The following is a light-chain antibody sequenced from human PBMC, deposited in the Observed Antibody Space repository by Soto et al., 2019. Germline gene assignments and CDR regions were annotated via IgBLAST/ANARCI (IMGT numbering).Light chain of an antibody. CDR2: AAS. CDR1: RTISSY. J-gene: IGKJ1*01. CDR3: QQSYSTPRT. V-gene: IGKV1-39*01. Sequence: DIPMTQSPSSLSASVGDRVTITCRASRTISSYLNWYQQKPGKAPKLLIFAASSLQSGVPSRFSGSGSGTDFTLTISSLQPEDFATYYCQQSYSTPRTFGQGTKVEIK.